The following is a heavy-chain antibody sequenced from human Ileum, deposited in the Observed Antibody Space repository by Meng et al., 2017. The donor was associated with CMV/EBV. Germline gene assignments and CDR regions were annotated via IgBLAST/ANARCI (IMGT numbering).Heavy chain of an antibody. Sequence: GESLKISCAASGFTFSDYWMSWVRQPPGKGLEWGASLKIDGSEKYYVDSVKGRFTVSRENAKHSLYLQMNSLRAEDTAVYYCARDRGPNTLDYWGQGTLVTVSS. D-gene: IGHD2-8*01. V-gene: IGHV3-7*01. CDR1: GFTFSDYW. CDR3: ARDRGPNTLDY. J-gene: IGHJ4*02. CDR2: LKIDGSEK.